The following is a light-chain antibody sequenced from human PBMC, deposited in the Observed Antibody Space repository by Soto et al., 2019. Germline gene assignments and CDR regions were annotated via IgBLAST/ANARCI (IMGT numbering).Light chain of an antibody. V-gene: IGLV2-23*02. CDR3: CLYAGSSTRYV. J-gene: IGLJ1*01. Sequence: QSALTQPASVSGSPGQSITISCTGTSSDVGSYNLVSWYQQHPGKAPKLMIYEVSKRPSGVSNRFSGSKSGNTASLTISGLQAEDEADYYCCLYAGSSTRYVFGTGTKVTVL. CDR1: SSDVGSYNL. CDR2: EVS.